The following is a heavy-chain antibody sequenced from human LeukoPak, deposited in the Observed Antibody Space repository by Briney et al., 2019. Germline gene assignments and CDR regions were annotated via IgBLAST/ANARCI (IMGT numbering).Heavy chain of an antibody. CDR2: ISSSGSYI. V-gene: IGHV3-21*01. D-gene: IGHD2-15*01. Sequence: GGSLRLSCAASGFTFSSYSMNWVRQAPGKGLEWVSSISSSGSYIYYADSVKGRFTISRDNAKNSLYLQMNSLRAEDTAVYYCARDCSGGSCYDAFDIWGQGTMVTVSS. CDR3: ARDCSGGSCYDAFDI. J-gene: IGHJ3*02. CDR1: GFTFSSYS.